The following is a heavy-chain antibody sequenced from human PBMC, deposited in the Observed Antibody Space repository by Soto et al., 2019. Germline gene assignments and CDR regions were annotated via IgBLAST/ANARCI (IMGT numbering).Heavy chain of an antibody. V-gene: IGHV1-69*01. CDR1: GGTFSNYA. CDR2: IIPIVGTG. D-gene: IGHD2-2*01. CDR3: ARVVILVPTASTHYYYHMDV. Sequence: QVQLVQSGAEVRKPGSSVTVSCKASGGTFSNYAISWVRQAPRQGLEWIGGIIPIVGTGSYAQKFQGRVTITADEPTTTAYMELSSLRFEDTAVYYCARVVILVPTASTHYYYHMDVWGPGTTVTVSS. J-gene: IGHJ6*02.